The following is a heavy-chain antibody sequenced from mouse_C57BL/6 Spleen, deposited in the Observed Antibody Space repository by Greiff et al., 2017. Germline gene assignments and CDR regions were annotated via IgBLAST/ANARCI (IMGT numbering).Heavy chain of an antibody. J-gene: IGHJ3*01. CDR1: GFTFSSYA. V-gene: IGHV5-9-1*02. Sequence: VQLKESGEGLVKPGGSLKLSCAASGFTFSSYAMSWVRQTPEKRLEWVAYISSGGDYIYYADTVKGRFTISRDNARNTLYLQMSSLKSEDTAMYYCTRDNYYGSRGGPWFAYWGQGTLVTVSA. CDR2: ISSGGDYI. D-gene: IGHD1-1*01. CDR3: TRDNYYGSRGGPWFAY.